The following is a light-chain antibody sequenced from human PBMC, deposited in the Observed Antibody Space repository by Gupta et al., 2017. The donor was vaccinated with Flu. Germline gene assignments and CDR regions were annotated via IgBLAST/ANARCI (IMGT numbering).Light chain of an antibody. J-gene: IGLJ3*02. CDR2: NTN. Sequence: TATLTCGLSSASVSSRYYPSWYQQTPGRAPRTLIYNTNTRSSGVPDRFSGSILGNKAALTITGAQADEESDYYCVLYMGSGSWVFGGGTKLTVL. CDR1: SASVSSRYY. V-gene: IGLV8-61*01. CDR3: VLYMGSGSWV.